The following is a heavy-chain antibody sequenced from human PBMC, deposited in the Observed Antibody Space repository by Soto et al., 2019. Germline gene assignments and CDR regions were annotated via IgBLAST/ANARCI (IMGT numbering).Heavy chain of an antibody. J-gene: IGHJ6*02. CDR2: IIPIFGTA. Sequence: SVKVSCKASGGTFSSYAISWVRQAPGQGLEWMGGIIPIFGTANYAQKFPGRVTITADESTSTAYMELSSLRSEDTAVYYCARGHVVVPAAILSPYYYYGMDVWGQGTTVTVSS. V-gene: IGHV1-69*13. CDR3: ARGHVVVPAAILSPYYYYGMDV. D-gene: IGHD2-2*01. CDR1: GGTFSSYA.